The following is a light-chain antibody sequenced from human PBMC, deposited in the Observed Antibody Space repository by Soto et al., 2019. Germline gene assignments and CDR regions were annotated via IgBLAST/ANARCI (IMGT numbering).Light chain of an antibody. V-gene: IGKV3-11*01. CDR1: QTVRNY. CDR2: DAS. J-gene: IGKJ4*01. Sequence: EIVLTQSPATLSLSPGERATLSCRASQTVRNYLAWYQQKPGQAPRLLIYDASTRATGIPARFSGSASGTDFNLTISRLEPEDFEVYYCQQFSSYPLTFGGGTKVDIK. CDR3: QQFSSYPLT.